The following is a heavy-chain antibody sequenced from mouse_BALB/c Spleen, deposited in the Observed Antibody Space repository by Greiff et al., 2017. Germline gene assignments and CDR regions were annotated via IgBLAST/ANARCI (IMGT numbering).Heavy chain of an antibody. CDR2: IDPENGNT. V-gene: IGHV14-1*02. CDR3: ARSGYGSSLAY. Sequence: EVQLQQSGAELVRPGALVKLSCKASGFNIKDYYMHWVKQRPEQGLEWIGWIDPENGNTIYDPKFQGKASITADTSSNTAYLQLSSLTSEDTAVYYCARSGYGSSLAYWGQGTLVTVSA. CDR1: GFNIKDYY. J-gene: IGHJ3*01. D-gene: IGHD1-1*01.